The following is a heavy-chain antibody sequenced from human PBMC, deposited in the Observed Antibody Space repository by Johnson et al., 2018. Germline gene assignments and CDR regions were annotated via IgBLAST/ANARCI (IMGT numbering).Heavy chain of an antibody. CDR1: GYTFTSYD. D-gene: IGHD3-9*01. Sequence: QVQLVQSGAEVKKPGASXKVSCKASGYTFTSYDINWVRQATGQGLEWMGWMNPNSGNTGYAQKFQGRVTMTRNTSISTAYMEQGSLTSEDTAVYYCASWAQERNFDWLYYGGRPHYYYYYMDVWGKGTTVTVSS. J-gene: IGHJ6*03. CDR2: MNPNSGNT. V-gene: IGHV1-8*01. CDR3: ASWAQERNFDWLYYGGRPHYYYYYMDV.